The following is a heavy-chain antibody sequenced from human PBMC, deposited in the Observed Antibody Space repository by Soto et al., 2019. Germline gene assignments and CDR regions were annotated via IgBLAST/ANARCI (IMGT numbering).Heavy chain of an antibody. CDR3: TRDNRVPAARNYYYMDV. D-gene: IGHD2-2*01. Sequence: GGSLRLSCTASGFTFGDYAMSWFRQAPGKGLEWVGFIRSKAYGGTTEYAASVKGRFTISRDDSKSIAYLQMNSLKTEDTAVYYCTRDNRVPAARNYYYMDVWGKGTTVTVSS. J-gene: IGHJ6*03. V-gene: IGHV3-49*03. CDR2: IRSKAYGGTT. CDR1: GFTFGDYA.